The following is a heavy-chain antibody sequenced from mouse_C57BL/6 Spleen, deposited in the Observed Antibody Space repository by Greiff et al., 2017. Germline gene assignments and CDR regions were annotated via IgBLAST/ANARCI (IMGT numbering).Heavy chain of an antibody. Sequence: EVKVVESGGGLVKPGGSLKLSCAASGFTFSDYGMHWVRQAPEKGLEWVAYISSGSSTIYYADTVKGRFTISRDNAKNTLFLQMTSLRSEDTAMYYCARWNDYYYAMDYWGQGTSVTVSS. CDR3: ARWNDYYYAMDY. D-gene: IGHD2-4*01. CDR1: GFTFSDYG. J-gene: IGHJ4*01. CDR2: ISSGSSTI. V-gene: IGHV5-17*01.